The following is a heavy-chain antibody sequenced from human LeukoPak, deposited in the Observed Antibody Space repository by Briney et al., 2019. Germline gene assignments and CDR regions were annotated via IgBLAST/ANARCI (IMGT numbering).Heavy chain of an antibody. Sequence: SETLSLTCTVSGGSISSSSYYWGWIRQPPGKGLEWIGSIYYSGSTYYNPSLKSRVTISVDTSKNQFSPKLSSVTAADTAVYYCARHDFWSGYSDYWGQGTLVTVSS. CDR1: GGSISSSSYY. CDR3: ARHDFWSGYSDY. J-gene: IGHJ4*02. CDR2: IYYSGST. D-gene: IGHD3-3*01. V-gene: IGHV4-39*01.